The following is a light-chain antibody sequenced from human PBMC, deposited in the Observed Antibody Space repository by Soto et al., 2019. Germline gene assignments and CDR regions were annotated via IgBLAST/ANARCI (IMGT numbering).Light chain of an antibody. J-gene: IGKJ1*01. CDR3: QQYESSPRT. CDR1: QSVSSY. CDR2: GAS. V-gene: IGKV3-20*01. Sequence: EVMLKMTAATVSLSTRERATLSCRASQSVSSYLAWYQQKPGQAPRLLIYGASSRATGIPDRFSGSGSGTDFTLTISRLEPEDFAVYYCQQYESSPRTFGQGTKVDI.